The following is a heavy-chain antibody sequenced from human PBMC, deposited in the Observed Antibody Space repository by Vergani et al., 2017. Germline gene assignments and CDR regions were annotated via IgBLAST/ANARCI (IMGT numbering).Heavy chain of an antibody. J-gene: IGHJ4*02. CDR3: AKYFRDSTDGLPDS. V-gene: IGHV3-30*02. Sequence: QVQLLESAVGVVQPGGSLRLSCAASGFTFSNFGMHWIRQAPGKGLEWLAYIGKDVINTRYRDAVKGRFTVSRDNSKDLLYLQMDSLRSEDTALYYCAKYFRDSTDGLPDSWGPGPLVIVSS. CDR2: IGKDVINT. D-gene: IGHD2/OR15-2a*01. CDR1: GFTFSNFG.